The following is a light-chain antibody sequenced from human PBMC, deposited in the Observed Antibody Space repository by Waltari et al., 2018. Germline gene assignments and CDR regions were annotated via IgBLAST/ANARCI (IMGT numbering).Light chain of an antibody. CDR1: QNIDNY. CDR2: AAS. Sequence: DIQMTQSPSSLSASVRERVSITCRASQNIDNYLNWYQQKPGKAPKLLVYAASTLQSGVPSRFSGSGSGTEFTLTISSLQPEDFANYYCQQSYSNSLTFGGGTRVEIK. J-gene: IGKJ4*01. V-gene: IGKV1-39*01. CDR3: QQSYSNSLT.